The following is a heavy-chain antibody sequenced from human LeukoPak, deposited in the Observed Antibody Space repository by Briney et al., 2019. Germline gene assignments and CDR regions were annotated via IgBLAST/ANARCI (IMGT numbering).Heavy chain of an antibody. CDR2: ISGSGGST. J-gene: IGHJ4*02. V-gene: IGHV3-23*01. CDR3: AKDLHGSSSQLDY. Sequence: GGSLRLACAASGFTFSRCAMSWVRQAPGEGLERGSAISGSGGSTYYADSVKGRFTISRDNSKNTLFLQMNSLRAEDTAVYYCAKDLHGSSSQLDYWGQGTLVTVPS. D-gene: IGHD5-12*01. CDR1: GFTFSRCA.